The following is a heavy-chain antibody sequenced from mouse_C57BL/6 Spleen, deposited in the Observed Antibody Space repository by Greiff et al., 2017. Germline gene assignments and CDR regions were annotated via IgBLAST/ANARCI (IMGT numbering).Heavy chain of an antibody. V-gene: IGHV1-64*01. Sequence: QVQLQQPGAELVKPGASVKLSCKASGYTFTSYWMHWVKQRPGQGLEWIGMIHPNSGSTNYNEKFKSKATLTVDKSSSTAYMQLSSLTSEDSAVYYCARWGDWGPAMDYWGQGTSVTVSS. CDR2: IHPNSGST. CDR3: ARWGDWGPAMDY. D-gene: IGHD4-1*01. CDR1: GYTFTSYW. J-gene: IGHJ4*01.